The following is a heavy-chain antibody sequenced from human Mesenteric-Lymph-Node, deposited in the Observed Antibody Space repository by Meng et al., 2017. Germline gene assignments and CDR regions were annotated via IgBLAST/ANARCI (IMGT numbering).Heavy chain of an antibody. V-gene: IGHV3-74*01. Sequence: GESLKISCAASGFTFNNYPMHWVRQAPGKAPVCVARISREGDTTVYADSVKGRFTISRDNAKNSLYLQMNSLRAEDTAVYYCARVNSPRITIFGVVIRRYYFDYWGQGTLVTVSS. CDR3: ARVNSPRITIFGVVIRRYYFDY. D-gene: IGHD3-3*01. CDR1: GFTFNNYP. CDR2: ISREGDTT. J-gene: IGHJ4*02.